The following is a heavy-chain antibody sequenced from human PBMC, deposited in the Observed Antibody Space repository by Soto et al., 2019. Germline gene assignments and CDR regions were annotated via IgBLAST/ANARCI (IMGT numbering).Heavy chain of an antibody. Sequence: QVQLVQSGAEVQKPGSSVKVSCKASGGTFSSYAISWVRQAPGQGLEWMGGIIPIFGTANYAQKFQGRVTITADESTSTAYMELSSLRSEDTAVYYCARHKIDIVVVPAAPLDVAYCSGGSCYFDYWGQGTLVTVSS. CDR3: ARHKIDIVVVPAAPLDVAYCSGGSCYFDY. CDR1: GGTFSSYA. J-gene: IGHJ4*02. CDR2: IIPIFGTA. D-gene: IGHD2-15*01. V-gene: IGHV1-69*01.